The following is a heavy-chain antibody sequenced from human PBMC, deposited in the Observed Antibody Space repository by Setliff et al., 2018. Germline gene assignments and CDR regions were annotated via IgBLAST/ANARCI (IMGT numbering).Heavy chain of an antibody. Sequence: GGSLRLSCAASGFTFGDFAMTWVRQAPGKGLEWVSGIGGRGISTYYADSVKGRLTISRDNAKNSLYLQMNGLRAEDTAVYYCVRESGNSGMIDYWGQGTPVTVSS. CDR3: VRESGNSGMIDY. D-gene: IGHD6-25*01. CDR2: IGGRGIST. V-gene: IGHV3-23*01. J-gene: IGHJ4*02. CDR1: GFTFGDFA.